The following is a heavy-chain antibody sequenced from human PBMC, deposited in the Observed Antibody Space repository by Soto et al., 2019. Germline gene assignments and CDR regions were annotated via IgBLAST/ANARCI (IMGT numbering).Heavy chain of an antibody. V-gene: IGHV4-34*01. Sequence: SETLSLTCAVYGGSFSGYYWSWIRQPPGKGLEWIGEINHSGSTNYNPSLKSRVTISVDTSKNQFSLKLSSVTAADTAVYYCARGLDGDYQPQKDYYFDYWGQGTLVTVSS. D-gene: IGHD4-17*01. J-gene: IGHJ4*02. CDR2: INHSGST. CDR3: ARGLDGDYQPQKDYYFDY. CDR1: GGSFSGYY.